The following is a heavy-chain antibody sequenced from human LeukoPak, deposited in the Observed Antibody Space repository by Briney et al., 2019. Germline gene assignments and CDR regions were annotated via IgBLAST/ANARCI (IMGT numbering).Heavy chain of an antibody. CDR3: ARAPREWLLGYYFDY. CDR2: IKDDGSEK. J-gene: IGHJ4*02. Sequence: GGSLRLSCAASGFTFRGYWMSWVRQAPGKGLEWVANIKDDGSEKNYVDSVKGRFIISRDNAKNSLYLQMNSLRAEDTAVYYCARAPREWLLGYYFDYWGQGTLVTVSS. D-gene: IGHD3-3*01. V-gene: IGHV3-7*01. CDR1: GFTFRGYW.